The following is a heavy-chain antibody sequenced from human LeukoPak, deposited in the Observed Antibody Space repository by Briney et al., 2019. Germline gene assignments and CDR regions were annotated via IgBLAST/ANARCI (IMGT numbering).Heavy chain of an antibody. CDR3: AKSTRNAFEI. CDR1: GFTFSSYG. D-gene: IGHD2-2*01. J-gene: IGHJ3*02. Sequence: PGGSLRLSCASSGFTFSSYGMHWVRQAPGKGLEWVAVIWHDGNNKYYADSVKGRFTISRDNPKNTLYLQMNSLRAEDTAVYYCAKSTRNAFEIWGQGTMVIVSS. V-gene: IGHV3-33*06. CDR2: IWHDGNNK.